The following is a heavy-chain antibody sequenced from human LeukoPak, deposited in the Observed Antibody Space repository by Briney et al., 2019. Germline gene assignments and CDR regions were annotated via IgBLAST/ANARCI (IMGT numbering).Heavy chain of an antibody. J-gene: IGHJ4*02. Sequence: ASVKVSCKTSGFTFTGYYIHWVRQAPGQGFEWIGWINPDSGGADYAQKFQGRVTMTRDTSISTVYMELNSLTSDDTAVYYCARDLDDSSGDDYWGQGTLVTVSS. CDR3: ARDLDDSSGDDY. V-gene: IGHV1-2*02. CDR1: GFTFTGYY. CDR2: INPDSGGA. D-gene: IGHD3-22*01.